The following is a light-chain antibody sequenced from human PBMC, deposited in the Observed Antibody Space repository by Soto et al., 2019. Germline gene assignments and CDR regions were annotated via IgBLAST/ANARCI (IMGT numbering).Light chain of an antibody. CDR1: QSISSY. V-gene: IGKV1-39*01. CDR3: QQSYSTPIT. Sequence: DIKMNQSPSSLSASVGDRVTITCRASQSISSYLNWYQQKPGKAPKLLIYAASSLQSGFPSRFSGSGSGTDFTLTISSLQPEDFATYYCQQSYSTPITFGQGTRLEIK. J-gene: IGKJ5*01. CDR2: AAS.